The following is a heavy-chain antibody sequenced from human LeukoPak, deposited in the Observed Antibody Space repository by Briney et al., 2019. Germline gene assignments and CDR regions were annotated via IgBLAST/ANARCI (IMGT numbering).Heavy chain of an antibody. Sequence: PGRSLRLSCAASGFTFSSYGMHWVRQAPGKGLEWVAVISYDGSNKYYADSVKGRFTISRDNSKNTLYLQMNSLRAEDTAVYYYAISPVAGTGWFDCWGQGTLVTVSS. D-gene: IGHD6-19*01. CDR1: GFTFSSYG. J-gene: IGHJ4*02. V-gene: IGHV3-30*03. CDR3: AISPVAGTGWFDC. CDR2: ISYDGSNK.